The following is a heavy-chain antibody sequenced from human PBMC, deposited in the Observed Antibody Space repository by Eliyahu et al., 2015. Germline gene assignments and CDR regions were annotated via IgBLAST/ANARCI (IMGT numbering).Heavy chain of an antibody. Sequence: QVQLVQSGAEVKKPGAPVXXSCKASGYTFAAYYMPWVRQAPGQGLEWMGRIDPRSGSTTYAQKLQGRVTMTRDTSTSTVYMDLSSLRSEDTAVYFCARDLSVAEHGDLDAFDMWGQGTTVTVSS. J-gene: IGHJ3*02. CDR1: GYTFAAYY. V-gene: IGHV1-46*01. CDR3: ARDLSVAEHGDLDAFDM. CDR2: IDPRSGST. D-gene: IGHD6-13*01.